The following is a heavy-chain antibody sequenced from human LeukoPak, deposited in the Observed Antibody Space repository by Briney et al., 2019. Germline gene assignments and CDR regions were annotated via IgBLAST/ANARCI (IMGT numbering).Heavy chain of an antibody. V-gene: IGHV3-30-3*01. D-gene: IGHD3-9*01. CDR3: ARGLGVTIFEQIDY. CDR1: GFAFSSYA. CDR2: ISYDGSNK. J-gene: IGHJ4*02. Sequence: PGGSLRLSCAASGFAFSSYAMHWVRQAPGKGLEWVAVISYDGSNKYYADSVKVRFTISRDNSKNTLYLQMNSLRAEDTAVYYCARGLGVTIFEQIDYWGQGTLVTVSS.